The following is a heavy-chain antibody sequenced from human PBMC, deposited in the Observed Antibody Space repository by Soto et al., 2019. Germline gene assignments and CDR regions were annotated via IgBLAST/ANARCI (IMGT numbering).Heavy chain of an antibody. D-gene: IGHD5-18*01. CDR1: GYTFTSYG. J-gene: IGHJ5*02. V-gene: IGHV1-18*01. CDR3: ARVRGYSYGYVGWFDP. Sequence: QVQLVQSGAEVKKPGASVKVSCKASGYTFTSYGISWVRQAPGQGLEWMGWISAYNGNTNYAQKLQGRVTMTTDTSTSTADMELRGLRSDDTAVYYCARVRGYSYGYVGWFDPWGQGTLVTVSS. CDR2: ISAYNGNT.